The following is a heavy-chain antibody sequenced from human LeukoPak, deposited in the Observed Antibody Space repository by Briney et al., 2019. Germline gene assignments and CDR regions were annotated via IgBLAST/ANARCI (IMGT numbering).Heavy chain of an antibody. D-gene: IGHD3-3*01. Sequence: SETLSLTCTVSGGSISSYYWSWIRRPPGKGLEWIGYIYYSGSTNYNPSLKSRVTISVDTSKNQFSLKLSSVTAADTAVYYCASNRYDFWSGYYTPDAFDIWGQGTKVTVSS. J-gene: IGHJ3*02. V-gene: IGHV4-59*01. CDR2: IYYSGST. CDR3: ASNRYDFWSGYYTPDAFDI. CDR1: GGSISSYY.